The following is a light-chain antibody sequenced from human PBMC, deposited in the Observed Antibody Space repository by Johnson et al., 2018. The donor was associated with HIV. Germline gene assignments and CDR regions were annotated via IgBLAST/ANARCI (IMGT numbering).Light chain of an antibody. CDR1: SSNIGNNY. V-gene: IGLV1-51*01. CDR3: GTWDASLSVNV. Sequence: QSVLTQPPSVSAAPGQKVTISCSGSSSNIGNNYVSWYQQLPGTAPKLLIYDNNKRPSGIPDRFSGSKSGTSATLDITGLQSGDEADYYCGTWDASLSVNVFGTGTKVTVL. CDR2: DNN. J-gene: IGLJ1*01.